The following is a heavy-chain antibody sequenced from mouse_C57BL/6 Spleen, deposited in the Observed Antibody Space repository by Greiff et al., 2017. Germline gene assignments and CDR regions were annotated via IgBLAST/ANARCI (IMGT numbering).Heavy chain of an antibody. D-gene: IGHD2-4*01. V-gene: IGHV1-54*01. Sequence: SGAELVRPGTSVKVSCKASGYAFTNYLIEWVKQRPGQGLEWIGVINPGSGGTNYNEKFKGKATLTADKSSSTAYMQLSSLTSEDSAVYFCAREGMITHYFYYWGQGTTLTVSS. CDR2: INPGSGGT. CDR3: AREGMITHYFYY. CDR1: GYAFTNYL. J-gene: IGHJ2*01.